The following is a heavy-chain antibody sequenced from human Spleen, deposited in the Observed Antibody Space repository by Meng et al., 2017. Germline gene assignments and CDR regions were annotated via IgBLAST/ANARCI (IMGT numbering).Heavy chain of an antibody. CDR2: INPSSGNT. D-gene: IGHD4-17*01. Sequence: ASVKVSCKASGYIFTNYYMYWVRQAPGQGLEWMGIINPSSGNTNYAQKFQGRVTMTRDTSTSTVYMELSSLRSEDTAVYYCARSLTTVTHGPFDYWGPGTLVTVSS. CDR1: GYIFTNYY. CDR3: ARSLTTVTHGPFDY. J-gene: IGHJ4*02. V-gene: IGHV1-46*01.